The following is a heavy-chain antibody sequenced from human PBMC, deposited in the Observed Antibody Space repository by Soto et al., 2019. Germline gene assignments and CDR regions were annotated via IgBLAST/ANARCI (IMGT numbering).Heavy chain of an antibody. Sequence: ASLKVSCKASGYTVTSYYMHWVRQVPGQGLEWMGIINPKSGSTTYAEKFQGRVTMTRDTSTNTVYMELTSLTSGDTAVYYCARAGIAYCTSTTCYLYYYVMDVWGQGTTVTVSS. D-gene: IGHD2-2*01. CDR1: GYTVTSYY. CDR2: INPKSGST. V-gene: IGHV1-46*01. CDR3: ARAGIAYCTSTTCYLYYYVMDV. J-gene: IGHJ6*02.